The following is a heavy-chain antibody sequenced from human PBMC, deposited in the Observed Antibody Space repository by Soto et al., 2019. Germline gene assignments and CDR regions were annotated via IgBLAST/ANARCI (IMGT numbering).Heavy chain of an antibody. Sequence: GESLKISCKGSGYSFTSYWIGWVRQMPGKGLERMGIIYPGDSDTRYSPSFQGQVTISADKSISTAYLQWSSLKDSDIAMFYCARHRGYNAWCIAARLGWFAPWGQGTLVTVSS. CDR1: GYSFTSYW. D-gene: IGHD6-6*01. CDR3: ARHRGYNAWCIAARLGWFAP. CDR2: IYPGDSDT. V-gene: IGHV5-51*01. J-gene: IGHJ5*02.